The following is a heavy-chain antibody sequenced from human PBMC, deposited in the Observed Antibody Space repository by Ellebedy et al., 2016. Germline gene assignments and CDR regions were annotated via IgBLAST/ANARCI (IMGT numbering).Heavy chain of an antibody. CDR3: AKDMRGPYGTYSDY. V-gene: IGHV3-23*01. D-gene: IGHD4-17*01. Sequence: GESLKISXAASGFTFNNYAMNWVRQAPGKGLEWVSSISGSGGNTYYADSVKGRFTISRDNSKNTLYLHMNSLRAEDTAVYYCAKDMRGPYGTYSDYWGQGTLVTVSS. CDR2: ISGSGGNT. CDR1: GFTFNNYA. J-gene: IGHJ4*02.